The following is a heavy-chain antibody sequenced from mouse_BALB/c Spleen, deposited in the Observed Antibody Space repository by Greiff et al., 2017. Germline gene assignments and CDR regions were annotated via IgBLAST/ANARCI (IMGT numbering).Heavy chain of an antibody. V-gene: IGHV5-6-5*01. CDR3: ARRGDGNYAGAMDY. J-gene: IGHJ4*01. D-gene: IGHD2-1*01. CDR1: GFTFSSYA. Sequence: EVKLIESGGGLVKPGGSLKLSCAASGFTFSSYAMSWVRQTPEKRLEWVASISSGGSTYYPDSVKGRFTISRDNARNILYLQMSSLRSEDTAMYYCARRGDGNYAGAMDYWGQGTSVTVSS. CDR2: ISSGGST.